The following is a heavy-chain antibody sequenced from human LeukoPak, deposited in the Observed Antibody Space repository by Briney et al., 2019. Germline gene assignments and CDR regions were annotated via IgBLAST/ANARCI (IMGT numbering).Heavy chain of an antibody. Sequence: ASVKVSCKASGYTFTSYGISWVRQAPGQGLGWMGWISAYNGNTNYAQKLQGRVTMTTDTSTSTAYMELSSLRSEDTAVYYCASEYCSGGSCYPCWGQGTLVTVSS. CDR3: ASEYCSGGSCYPC. J-gene: IGHJ4*02. V-gene: IGHV1-18*04. CDR1: GYTFTSYG. D-gene: IGHD2-15*01. CDR2: ISAYNGNT.